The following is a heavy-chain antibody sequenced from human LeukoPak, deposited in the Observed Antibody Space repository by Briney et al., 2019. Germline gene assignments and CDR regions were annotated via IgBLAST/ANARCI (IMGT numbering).Heavy chain of an antibody. CDR3: AKARSGWYWGDY. Sequence: GGSLRLSCAASGFTVSSNYMSWVRRAPGKGLEWVSAISGSGSGTYYADSVKGRFTISRDNSKNTLYLQMNSLRAEDTAVYYCAKARSGWYWGDYWGQGTLVTVSS. J-gene: IGHJ4*02. CDR2: ISGSGSGT. V-gene: IGHV3-23*01. D-gene: IGHD6-19*01. CDR1: GFTVSSNY.